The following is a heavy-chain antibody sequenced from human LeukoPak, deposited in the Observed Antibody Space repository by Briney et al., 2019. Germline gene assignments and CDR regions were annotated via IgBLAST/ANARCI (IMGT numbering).Heavy chain of an antibody. Sequence: PGGSLRLSCAASGFTVSSKYMSWVRQAPGKGLEWVSVIYSSGSTYYADSVKGRFTISRDNSKNTLYLQMNSLRAEDTAVYYCATAMVYAPYYFDYWGQGTLVTVSS. CDR1: GFTVSSKY. D-gene: IGHD2-8*01. J-gene: IGHJ4*02. V-gene: IGHV3-53*01. CDR2: IYSSGST. CDR3: ATAMVYAPYYFDY.